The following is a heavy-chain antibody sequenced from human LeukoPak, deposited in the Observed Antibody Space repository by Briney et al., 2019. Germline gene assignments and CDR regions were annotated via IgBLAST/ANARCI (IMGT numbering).Heavy chain of an antibody. CDR3: ARAQDYYDSSGQPGGMDV. J-gene: IGHJ6*03. CDR2: MNPNSGNT. D-gene: IGHD3-22*01. CDR1: GYTFTGYY. Sequence: GSVKVSCKASGYTFTGYYMHWVRQAPGQGLEWMGWMNPNSGNTGYAQKFQGRVTITRNTSISTAYMELSSLRSEDTAVYYCARAQDYYDSSGQPGGMDVWGKGTTVTVSS. V-gene: IGHV1-8*03.